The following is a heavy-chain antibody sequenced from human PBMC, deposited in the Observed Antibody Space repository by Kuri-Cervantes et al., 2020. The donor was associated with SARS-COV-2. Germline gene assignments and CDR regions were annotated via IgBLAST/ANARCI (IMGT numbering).Heavy chain of an antibody. CDR2: ISAYNGHT. CDR3: ARNSYYDTSAYLALGY. V-gene: IGHV1-18*01. J-gene: IGHJ4*02. Sequence: ASVKVSCRASGYTFANYGIHWVRQAPGQGLEWMGWISAYNGHTNYAQNPHGRVTMTTDTSTSTAYMELRSLRQDDTAVYYCARNSYYDTSAYLALGYWGQGALVTVSS. D-gene: IGHD3-22*01. CDR1: GYTFANYG.